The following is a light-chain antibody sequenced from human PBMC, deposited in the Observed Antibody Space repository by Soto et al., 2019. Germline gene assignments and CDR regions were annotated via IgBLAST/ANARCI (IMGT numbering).Light chain of an antibody. CDR2: GAS. CDR3: QQYGSSWWT. CDR1: QSVSSSY. V-gene: IGKV3-20*01. J-gene: IGKJ1*01. Sequence: EIVLTQSPGTLSLSPGERATLSCRASQSVSSSYLAWYQQKPGQAPRLLIYGASSRATGIPDRFSGSGSGTAFTLTISRLEPEDFAVYYCQQYGSSWWTFGQGTKVEIK.